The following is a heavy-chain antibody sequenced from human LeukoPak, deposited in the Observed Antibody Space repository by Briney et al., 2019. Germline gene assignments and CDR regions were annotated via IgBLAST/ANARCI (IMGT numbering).Heavy chain of an antibody. V-gene: IGHV3-11*01. CDR1: GFTFSDYY. J-gene: IGHJ6*02. D-gene: IGHD3-9*01. Sequence: GGSLRLSCAASGFTFSDYYMSWIRQAPGKGLEWISYIHSGGSPIYYADSVRGRFTISRDNANNSLFLQVNSLRAEDTAVYYCARWLTRGGMDVWGQGTTVSVSS. CDR3: ARWLTRGGMDV. CDR2: IHSGGSPI.